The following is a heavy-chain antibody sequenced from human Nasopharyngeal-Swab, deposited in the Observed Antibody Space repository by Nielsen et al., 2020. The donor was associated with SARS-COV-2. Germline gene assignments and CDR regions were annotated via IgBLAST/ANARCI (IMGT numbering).Heavy chain of an antibody. J-gene: IGHJ1*01. V-gene: IGHV3-53*01. CDR1: GFTFGDYA. CDR3: ARDLGGGYCTTINCLGS. D-gene: IGHD2-8*01. CDR2: TEIGGIT. Sequence: GESLKISCTASGFTFGDYAMSWFRQAPGKGLEWVSVTEIGGITHYADSVKGRFTISRDSSTNTLYLQMNSLRVEDTAVYYCARDLGGGYCTTINCLGSWGQGTLVTVSS.